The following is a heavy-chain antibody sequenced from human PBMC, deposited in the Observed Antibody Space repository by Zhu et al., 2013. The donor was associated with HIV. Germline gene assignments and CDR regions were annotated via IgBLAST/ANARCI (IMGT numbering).Heavy chain of an antibody. CDR3: AKVGYSGYDYQPWGVLDY. Sequence: QVQLVESGGGVVQPGRSLRLSCAASGFTFSSYGMHWVRQAPGKGLEWVAVISYDGSNKYYADSVKGRFTISRDNSKNTLYLQMNSLRAEDTAVYYCAKVGYSGYDYQPWGVLDYWGQGTLVTVSS. J-gene: IGHJ4*02. CDR2: ISYDGSNK. V-gene: IGHV3-30*18. D-gene: IGHD5-12*01. CDR1: GFTFSSYG.